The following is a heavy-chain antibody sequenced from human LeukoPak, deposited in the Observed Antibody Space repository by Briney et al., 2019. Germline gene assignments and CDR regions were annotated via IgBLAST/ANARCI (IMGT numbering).Heavy chain of an antibody. V-gene: IGHV4-39*07. D-gene: IGHD4-17*01. CDR1: GGSVSSSNYY. CDR3: ARDSYGDLDY. Sequence: PSETLSLTCTVSGGSVSSSNYYWGWIRQPPGKGLEWIGNIYYSGGTYYNPSLKSRITISVDTSKNQFSLKLSSVTAAVTAVYYCARDSYGDLDYWGQGTLVTVSS. J-gene: IGHJ4*02. CDR2: IYYSGGT.